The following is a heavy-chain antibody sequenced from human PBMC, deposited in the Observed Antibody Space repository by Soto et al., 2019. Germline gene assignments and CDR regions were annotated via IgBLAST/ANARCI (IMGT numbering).Heavy chain of an antibody. CDR3: ARGRGYGAFEI. V-gene: IGHV1-46*01. J-gene: IGHJ3*02. CDR1: GYTFTSNL. CDR2: INLSGGST. Sequence: ASVKVSCKASGYTFTSNLNHWLRQATGQGLEWMRIINLSGGSTSYAQKFQGIVTMTRDTSTSTVYMELSSLRSEDTAVYYCARGRGYGAFEIWGQGTMVTV. D-gene: IGHD3-22*01.